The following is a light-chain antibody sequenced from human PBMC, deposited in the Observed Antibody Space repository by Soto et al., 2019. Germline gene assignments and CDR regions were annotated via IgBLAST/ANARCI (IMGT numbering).Light chain of an antibody. V-gene: IGKV3-15*01. CDR1: QSISDT. J-gene: IGKJ1*01. Sequence: EIVMTQSPATLYVSPGGRATLSCRASQSISDTLAWYQQKPGQAPRLLIYGASTRAPGFPARFSGSGSGTDFTLTISSLQSEDFAVYYCQQYNNWPWTFGQGTKV. CDR3: QQYNNWPWT. CDR2: GAS.